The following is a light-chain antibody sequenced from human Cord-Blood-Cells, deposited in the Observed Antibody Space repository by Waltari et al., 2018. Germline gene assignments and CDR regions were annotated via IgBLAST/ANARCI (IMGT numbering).Light chain of an antibody. CDR2: DVS. Sequence: QSALTQPASVSGSPGQSITISCTGTSSDVGGYNYVSWYQQHPGTAPKRMIYDVSNRPSGVSNRFSGSKSGNTASLTVSGLQAEDEADYYCSSYTSSSTNWVFGGGTKLTVL. CDR3: SSYTSSSTNWV. J-gene: IGLJ3*02. CDR1: SSDVGGYNY. V-gene: IGLV2-14*03.